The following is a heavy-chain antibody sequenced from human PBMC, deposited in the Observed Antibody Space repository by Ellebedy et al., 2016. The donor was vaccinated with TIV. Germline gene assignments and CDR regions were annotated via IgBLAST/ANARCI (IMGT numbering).Heavy chain of an antibody. CDR3: ATQLWNTEF. CDR2: ISTTDGT. D-gene: IGHD5-24*01. CDR1: ESTFSSYG. Sequence: GESLKISCEASESTFSSYGMSWVRQAPGKGLYWVSSISTTDGTHYADSVKGRFTISRDNPKNTLYLQMNSLRVEDTAVYYCATQLWNTEFWGQGTLVIVSS. V-gene: IGHV3-23*01. J-gene: IGHJ4*02.